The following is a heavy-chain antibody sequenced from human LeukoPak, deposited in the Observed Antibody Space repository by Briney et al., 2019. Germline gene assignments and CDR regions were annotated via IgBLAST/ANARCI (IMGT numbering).Heavy chain of an antibody. CDR3: AGVVAATYYFDY. J-gene: IGHJ4*02. D-gene: IGHD2-15*01. Sequence: SETLSLTCAVYGGSFSGYYWSWIRQPPGKGLEWIGEINHSGSTNYNPSLKSRVTISVDTSKNQFSLKLSSVTAADTAVYYCAGVVAATYYFDYWGQGTLVTVPS. CDR2: INHSGST. CDR1: GGSFSGYY. V-gene: IGHV4-34*01.